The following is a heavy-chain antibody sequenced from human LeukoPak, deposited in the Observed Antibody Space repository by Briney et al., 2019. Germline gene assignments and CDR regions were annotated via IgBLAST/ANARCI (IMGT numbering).Heavy chain of an antibody. CDR2: ISRSGSTI. J-gene: IGHJ4*02. Sequence: GGSLRLSCAASGFTFSDYYMNWIRQAPGKGLEWVSYISRSGSTIYYADSVKGRFTISRDNAKNSLYLQMNSLRAEDTAVYYCARVVAAAGYYFDYWGQGTLVTVSS. D-gene: IGHD6-13*01. V-gene: IGHV3-11*04. CDR1: GFTFSDYY. CDR3: ARVVAAAGYYFDY.